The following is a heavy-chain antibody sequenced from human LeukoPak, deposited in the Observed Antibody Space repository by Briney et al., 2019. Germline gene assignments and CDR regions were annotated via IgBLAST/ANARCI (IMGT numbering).Heavy chain of an antibody. CDR3: ASRLGTRGY. Sequence: PGGSLRPSCAASGFNVSNNFISWVRQAPGKGLEWVSVIYRGGSTYYAASVKGRFSVSRDNSKNTVYLQMNSLRAEDTAVYYCASRLGTRGYWGQGTLVTVSS. D-gene: IGHD7-27*01. CDR1: GFNVSNNF. CDR2: IYRGGST. J-gene: IGHJ4*02. V-gene: IGHV3-66*02.